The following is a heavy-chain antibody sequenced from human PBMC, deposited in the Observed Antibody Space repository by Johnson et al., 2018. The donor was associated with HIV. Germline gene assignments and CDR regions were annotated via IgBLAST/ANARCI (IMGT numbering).Heavy chain of an antibody. CDR1: GFTFSSYA. J-gene: IGHJ3*02. D-gene: IGHD6-13*01. V-gene: IGHV3-66*01. CDR3: ARSGGYPNAFDI. CDR2: IYSAGHT. Sequence: VQLVESGGGVVQPGRSLRLSCAASGFTFSSYAMHWVRQAPGKGLEWVSVIYSAGHTYYADSVKGRFTISRDNSKNSLFLQMNRLRVEDTAVYYCARSGGYPNAFDIWGQGAMVTVSS.